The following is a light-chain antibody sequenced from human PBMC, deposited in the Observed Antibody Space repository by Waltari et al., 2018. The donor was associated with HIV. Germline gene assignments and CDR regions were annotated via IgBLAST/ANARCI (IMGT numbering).Light chain of an antibody. CDR1: QSISNN. CDR2: GAS. Sequence: EIVMTQSPASLSMSPGERATLSCRASQSISNNLAWYHQKPGQAPSLLIYGASTRATGIPARFSGSGSGTEFTLTSSSLQPEDFALYYCQQYDNWPPRFGQGTKVEIK. CDR3: QQYDNWPPR. J-gene: IGKJ1*01. V-gene: IGKV3-15*01.